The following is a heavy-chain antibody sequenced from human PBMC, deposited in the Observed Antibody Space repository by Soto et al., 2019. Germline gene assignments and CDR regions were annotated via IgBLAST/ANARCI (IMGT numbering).Heavy chain of an antibody. CDR3: ATVHSTSRSFDY. Sequence: EVQLLESGGGLVQPGGSLRLSFAASGFTFSMSAMTWVRQAPGKGLEWVSTTGLNGRTTYYADSVKGRFTVSRDNSKNPLDLHMSSLRAEDTAVYYCATVHSTSRSFDYWGQGTLVTVSS. CDR1: GFTFSMSA. CDR2: TGLNGRTT. J-gene: IGHJ4*02. V-gene: IGHV3-23*01. D-gene: IGHD6-6*01.